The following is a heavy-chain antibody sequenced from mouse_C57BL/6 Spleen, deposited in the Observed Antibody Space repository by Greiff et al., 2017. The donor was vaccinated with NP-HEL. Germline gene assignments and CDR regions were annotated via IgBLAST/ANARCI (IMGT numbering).Heavy chain of an antibody. CDR1: GYTFTSYW. J-gene: IGHJ2*01. Sequence: VQLQQPGAELVMPGASVKLSCKASGYTFTSYWMHWVKQRPGQGLEWIGEIDPSDSYTNYNQKFKGKSTLTVDKSSSTAYMQLSSLTSEDSAVYYCARAVYDYGLDYWGQGTTLTVSS. V-gene: IGHV1-69*01. CDR3: ARAVYDYGLDY. CDR2: IDPSDSYT. D-gene: IGHD2-4*01.